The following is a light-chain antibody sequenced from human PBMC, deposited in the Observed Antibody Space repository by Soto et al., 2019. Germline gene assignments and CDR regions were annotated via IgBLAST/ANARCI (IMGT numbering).Light chain of an antibody. V-gene: IGKV1-39*01. Sequence: DIQMTQSTSSLSASVGDRVTITCRASQNIRTYLNWYQQKVGKAPRRLIYAATTLQSGVPSRFTGSGSGTDFTLTISSLQSEDFATYYCQQSHHTPLTFGGGTK. J-gene: IGKJ4*01. CDR2: AAT. CDR3: QQSHHTPLT. CDR1: QNIRTY.